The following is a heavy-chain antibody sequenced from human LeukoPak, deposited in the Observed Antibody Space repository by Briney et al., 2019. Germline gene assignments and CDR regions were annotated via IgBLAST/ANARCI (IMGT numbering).Heavy chain of an antibody. D-gene: IGHD3-10*01. J-gene: IGHJ4*02. CDR3: AKGEATPRRGYGSGSYSTIPN. V-gene: IGHV3-23*01. CDR2: ISGSGGST. Sequence: PGGSLRLSCAASGFTFSSYAMSWVRQAPGKGLEWVSAISGSGGSTYYADSVKGRFTISRDNSKNTLYLQMNSLRAEDTAVYYCAKGEATPRRGYGSGSYSTIPNWGQGTLVTVSS. CDR1: GFTFSSYA.